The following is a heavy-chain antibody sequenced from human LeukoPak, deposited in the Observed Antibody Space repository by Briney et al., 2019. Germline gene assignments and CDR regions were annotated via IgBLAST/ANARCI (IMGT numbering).Heavy chain of an antibody. J-gene: IGHJ4*02. CDR3: AISFGELDPYFDY. CDR1: GYTFTSYD. CDR2: MNPNSGNT. D-gene: IGHD3-10*01. V-gene: IGHV1-8*01. Sequence: GASVKVSCKASGYTFTSYDINWVRQATGQGLEWMGWMNPNSGNTGYAQKFQGRGTMTRNTSISTAYMELSSLRSEDTAVYYFAISFGELDPYFDYWGQGTLVTVSS.